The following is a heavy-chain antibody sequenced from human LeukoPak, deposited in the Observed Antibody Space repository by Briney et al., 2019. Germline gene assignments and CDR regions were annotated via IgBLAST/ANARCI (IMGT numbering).Heavy chain of an antibody. J-gene: IGHJ4*02. D-gene: IGHD4-17*01. CDR2: ISGSGGST. Sequence: PGGSLRLSCAASGFTFSSYAMSWVRQAPGKGLEWASAISGSGGSTYYADSVKGRFTISRDNSKNTLYLQMNSLRAEDTAVYYCAEESYGDYEVFRDYWGQGTLVTVSS. CDR3: AEESYGDYEVFRDY. CDR1: GFTFSSYA. V-gene: IGHV3-23*01.